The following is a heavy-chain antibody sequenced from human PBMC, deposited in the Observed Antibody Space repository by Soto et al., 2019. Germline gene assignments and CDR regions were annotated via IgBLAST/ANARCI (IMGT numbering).Heavy chain of an antibody. Sequence: GGSLRLSCAASGFTFSSYGMHWARPAPGKGLGGVAVISYDGSNKYYADSVKGRFTISRDNSKNTLYLQMNSLRAEDTAVYYGAKDAIRDGDNLFCSKSTFDLWGKGTLVTVYS. V-gene: IGHV3-30*18. CDR1: GFTFSSYG. J-gene: IGHJ5*02. D-gene: IGHD5-12*01. CDR3: AKDAIRDGDNLFCSKSTFDL. CDR2: ISYDGSNK.